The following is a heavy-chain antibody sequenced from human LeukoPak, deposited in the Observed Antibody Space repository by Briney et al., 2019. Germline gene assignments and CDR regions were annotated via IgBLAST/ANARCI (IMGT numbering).Heavy chain of an antibody. CDR3: ARIFDRDI. Sequence: SETLSLTCTVSGGTIRNSYWSWVRHSAGTGMQWIGRIHGTLGSTNHNPSLKSRVVMSLDTSSNQFSLRLSAMSAADTATYYCARIFDRDIWGQGTVVTVSP. D-gene: IGHD3-3*01. CDR2: IHGTLGST. CDR1: GGTIRNSY. J-gene: IGHJ3*02. V-gene: IGHV4-4*07.